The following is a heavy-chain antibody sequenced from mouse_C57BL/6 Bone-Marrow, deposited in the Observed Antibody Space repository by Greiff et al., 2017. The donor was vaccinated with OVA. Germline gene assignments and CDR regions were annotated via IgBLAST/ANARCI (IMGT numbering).Heavy chain of an antibody. CDR1: GYTFTSYG. Sequence: VHLVESGAELARPGASVKLSCKASGYTFTSYGISWVKQRTGQGLEWIGEIYPRSGNTYYNEKFKGKATLTADKSSSTAYMELRSLTSEDSAVYFCEVYYYGPWYFDVWGTGTTVTVSS. D-gene: IGHD1-1*01. V-gene: IGHV1-81*01. CDR2: IYPRSGNT. CDR3: EVYYYGPWYFDV. J-gene: IGHJ1*03.